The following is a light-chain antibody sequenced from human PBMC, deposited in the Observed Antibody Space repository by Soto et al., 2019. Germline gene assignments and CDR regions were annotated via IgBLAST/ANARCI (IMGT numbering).Light chain of an antibody. Sequence: DIQMTHSPSSLSASVGDRVTITCRASQSISSYLNWYQQKPGKAPKLLIYAASSLQSGVPSRFSGSGSGTDFTLTISSLQPEDFATYYCQQSYSTPLTFGGGTKVEIX. CDR2: AAS. CDR3: QQSYSTPLT. V-gene: IGKV1-39*01. J-gene: IGKJ4*01. CDR1: QSISSY.